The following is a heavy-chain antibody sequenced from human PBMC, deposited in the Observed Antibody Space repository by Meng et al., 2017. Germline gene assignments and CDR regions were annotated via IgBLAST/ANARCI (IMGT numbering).Heavy chain of an antibody. CDR1: GYTFTSYG. V-gene: IGHV1-3*01. J-gene: IGHJ5*02. Sequence: QVKLFDSGAEVKKPWASGKVSCKASGYTFTSYGMHWVRQAPGQRLEWMGWINAGNGNTKYSQKFQGRVTITRDTSASTAYMELSSLRSEDTAVYYCARDKLKTFDPWGQGTLVTVSS. CDR3: ARDKLKTFDP. CDR2: INAGNGNT.